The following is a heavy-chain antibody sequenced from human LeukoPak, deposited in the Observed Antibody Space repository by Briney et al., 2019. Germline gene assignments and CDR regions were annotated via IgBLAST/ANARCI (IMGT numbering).Heavy chain of an antibody. D-gene: IGHD3-10*01. CDR2: INPSGGST. CDR1: GYTFTSYY. CDR3: ANYYGSDFDDYYYYDMDV. Sequence: GASVKVSCQASGYTFTSYYMHWVRQAPAQGLEWMGIINPSGGSTSYAQKFQGTVTVTRDTSRITVYMELCSLRSELTAVYYCANYYGSDFDDYYYYDMDVWGKGTTVTVSS. J-gene: IGHJ6*03. V-gene: IGHV1-46*01.